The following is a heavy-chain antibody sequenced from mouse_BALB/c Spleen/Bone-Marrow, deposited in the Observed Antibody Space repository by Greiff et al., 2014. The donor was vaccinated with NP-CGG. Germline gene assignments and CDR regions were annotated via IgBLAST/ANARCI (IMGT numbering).Heavy chain of an antibody. CDR3: ASYYYGSSYGLAY. CDR2: IDPANGNT. Sequence: LQQSGAELVKPGASVKLSCTASGFNIKDTYMHWVKQRPEQGLEWIGRIDPANGNTKYDPKFQGKATITADTSSNTAYLQLSSLTSEDTAVYYCASYYYGSSYGLAYWGQGTLVTVSA. V-gene: IGHV14-3*02. J-gene: IGHJ3*01. D-gene: IGHD1-1*01. CDR1: GFNIKDTY.